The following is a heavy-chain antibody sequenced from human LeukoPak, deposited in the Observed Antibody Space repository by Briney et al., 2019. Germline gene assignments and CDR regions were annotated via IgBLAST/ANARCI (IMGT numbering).Heavy chain of an antibody. CDR2: ISGSGGST. J-gene: IGHJ4*02. Sequence: GGSLRLSCAASGXTFSSYALSWVRQAPGKGLEWVSAISGSGGSTYYADSVKGRFTISRDNSKNTLYLQMNSLRAEDTAVYYCAEISSDWGFDYWGQGTLVTVSS. V-gene: IGHV3-23*01. CDR3: AEISSDWGFDY. D-gene: IGHD6-19*01. CDR1: GXTFSSYA.